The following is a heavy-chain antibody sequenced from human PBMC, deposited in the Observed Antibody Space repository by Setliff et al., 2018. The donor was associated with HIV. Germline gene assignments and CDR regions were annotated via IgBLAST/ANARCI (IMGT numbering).Heavy chain of an antibody. J-gene: IGHJ4*02. CDR2: IVSSGST. V-gene: IGHV4-4*09. D-gene: IGHD3-22*01. Sequence: SETLSLTCTVSGDSISSYSWNWIRQSPGGGLEWIGFIVSSGSTKYNPSLQSRGTMSIDTSKNQFSLRLTSVTAADTAVYYCARGLSFYDPGGFDYWGQGTLVTVSS. CDR1: GDSISSYS. CDR3: ARGLSFYDPGGFDY.